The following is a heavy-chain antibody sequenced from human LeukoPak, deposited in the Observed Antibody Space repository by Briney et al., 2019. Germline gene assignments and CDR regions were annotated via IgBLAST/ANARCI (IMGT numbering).Heavy chain of an antibody. J-gene: IGHJ6*02. D-gene: IGHD3-22*01. CDR3: ARTYYYDSSGYYAFIYYYYGMDV. V-gene: IGHV4-59*08. Sequence: PSETLSLTCTVSGGSISSFYWSWIRQPPGKGLEWIGYIFYSGSTSYNPSLKSRVTMSVNTSKNQFSLKLSSVTAADTAVYHCARTYYYDSSGYYAFIYYYYGMDVWGQGTTVTVSS. CDR1: GGSISSFY. CDR2: IFYSGST.